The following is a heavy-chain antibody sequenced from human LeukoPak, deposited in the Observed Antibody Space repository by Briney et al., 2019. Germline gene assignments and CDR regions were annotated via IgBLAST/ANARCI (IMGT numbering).Heavy chain of an antibody. CDR1: GYTFTSYA. CDR3: ARDRRYSSGWVYAFDI. Sequence: ASVKVSCKASGYTFTSYAMHWVRQAPGQRLEWMGWINAGNGNTKYSQKFQGRVTITRDTSASTAYMELSSLRSEDTAVYYCARDRRYSSGWVYAFDIWGQGTMVTVSS. V-gene: IGHV1-3*01. CDR2: INAGNGNT. J-gene: IGHJ3*02. D-gene: IGHD6-19*01.